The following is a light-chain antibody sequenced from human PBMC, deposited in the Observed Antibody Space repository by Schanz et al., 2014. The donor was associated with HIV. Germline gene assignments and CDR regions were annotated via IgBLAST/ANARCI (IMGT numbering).Light chain of an antibody. V-gene: IGLV2-14*03. Sequence: QSALTQPASASGSPGRSVTFSCTGTSADIGSYNYVSWYQHHPGKAPKLLIYGVTDRPSGVSNRFSGSKSGNTASLTISGLQAEDEADYYCVSYRSSSTYVFGTGTKLTVL. J-gene: IGLJ1*01. CDR3: VSYRSSSTYV. CDR2: GVT. CDR1: SADIGSYNY.